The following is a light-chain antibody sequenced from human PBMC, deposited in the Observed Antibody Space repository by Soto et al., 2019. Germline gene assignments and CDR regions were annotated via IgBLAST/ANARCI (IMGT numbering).Light chain of an antibody. CDR2: GAS. V-gene: IGKV1-39*01. CDR3: QQSYSTPVYT. Sequence: DIQMTQSPSSLSASVGDRVTITCRASQSISSYLNWYQQKPGKAPKLLIFGASSLQSGVPSRFSGSGSGTDFTLTISSLQPEDFATYYCQQSYSTPVYTFGQGTKLEIK. J-gene: IGKJ2*01. CDR1: QSISSY.